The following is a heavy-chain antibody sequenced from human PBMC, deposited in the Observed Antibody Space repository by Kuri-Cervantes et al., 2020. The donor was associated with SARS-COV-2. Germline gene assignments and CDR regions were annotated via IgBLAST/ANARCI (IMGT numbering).Heavy chain of an antibody. D-gene: IGHD2-21*01. CDR1: GFTFSSYA. Sequence: GESLKISCAASGFTFSSYAMHWVRQAPGKGLEWVSVISSDGINTYYADSVKGRFTIPRDTSRNTLYLRMNSLRTEDTAIYYCARDRVGVHDCWGQGTLVTVSS. CDR3: ARDRVGVHDC. J-gene: IGHJ4*02. CDR2: ISSDGINT. V-gene: IGHV3-30-3*01.